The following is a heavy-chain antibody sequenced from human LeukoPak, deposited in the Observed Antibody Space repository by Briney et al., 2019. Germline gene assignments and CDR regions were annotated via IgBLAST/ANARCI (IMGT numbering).Heavy chain of an antibody. J-gene: IGHJ2*01. CDR2: IYYSGST. D-gene: IGHD3-22*01. V-gene: IGHV4-39*01. Sequence: TSETLSLTCTVSCGSISSSIYYWGWIRQPPGKGLEWIGSIYYSGSTYYNPSLKSRVTISVDTSKHQFSLKLSSVTAADTAVYYCAATMIVVAGYFDLWGRGTLVTVSS. CDR1: CGSISSSIYY. CDR3: AATMIVVAGYFDL.